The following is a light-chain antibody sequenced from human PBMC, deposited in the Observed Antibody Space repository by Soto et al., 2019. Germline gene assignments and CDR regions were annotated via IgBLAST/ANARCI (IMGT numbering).Light chain of an antibody. CDR3: QQTYSSPPGA. Sequence: DIQMTQSPSSLSASVGDRVTITCRASQSIRNYLNWYQQKPGKAPKVLIYTASSLQSGGASRFSGSGSGTDFTLSIGRLQPEDFATYYCQQTYSSPPGAFGQGTKVEIQ. CDR1: QSIRNY. V-gene: IGKV1-39*01. J-gene: IGKJ1*01. CDR2: TAS.